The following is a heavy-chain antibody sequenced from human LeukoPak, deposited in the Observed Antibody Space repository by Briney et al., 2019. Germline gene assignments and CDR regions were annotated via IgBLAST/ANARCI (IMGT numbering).Heavy chain of an antibody. Sequence: GGSLRLSCAASGFTFDDYGMSWVRQAPGKGLEWVSGINWNGGSTGYADSVKGRFTISRDNAKNSLYLQMNSLRAEDTALYYCAGNKGHYYGSGSYYYYYYMDVWGKGTTVTVSS. V-gene: IGHV3-20*04. J-gene: IGHJ6*03. CDR2: INWNGGST. CDR3: AGNKGHYYGSGSYYYYYYMDV. CDR1: GFTFDDYG. D-gene: IGHD3-10*01.